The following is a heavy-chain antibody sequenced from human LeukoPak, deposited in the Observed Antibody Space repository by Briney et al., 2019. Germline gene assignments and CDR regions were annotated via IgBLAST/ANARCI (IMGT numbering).Heavy chain of an antibody. D-gene: IGHD3-16*01. CDR3: ARYEYARSDNTGLRYFHH. Sequence: SETLSLTCTVSGDSISSGAYAWTWIRQSPGKGLQWIGYVYNSGGAHYNSSLKSRLSISADMSQNKFSLNLSSVTAADTAVYYCARYEYARSDNTGLRYFHHWGQGTLVTVSS. CDR1: GDSISSGAYA. CDR2: VYNSGGA. J-gene: IGHJ1*01. V-gene: IGHV4-30-4*01.